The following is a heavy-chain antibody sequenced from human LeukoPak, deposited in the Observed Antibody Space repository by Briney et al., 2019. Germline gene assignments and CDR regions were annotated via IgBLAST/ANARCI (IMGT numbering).Heavy chain of an antibody. D-gene: IGHD2-2*01. V-gene: IGHV1-24*01. CDR3: ARDTHGMPDNWFDP. CDR1: GYTLTELS. CDR2: FDPEDGET. Sequence: ASVKVSCKVSGYTLTELSMHWVRQAPGKGLEWMGGFDPEDGETIYAQKFQGRVTMTEDTSTDTAYMELSSLRSADTAVYYCARDTHGMPDNWFDPWGQGILVTVSS. J-gene: IGHJ5*02.